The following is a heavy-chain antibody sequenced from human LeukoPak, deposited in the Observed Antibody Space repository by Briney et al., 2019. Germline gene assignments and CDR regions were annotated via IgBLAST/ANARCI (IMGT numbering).Heavy chain of an antibody. CDR2: ISNSGSSI. CDR1: GFTFSDYY. J-gene: IGHJ3*02. D-gene: IGHD1-26*01. V-gene: IGHV3-11*04. Sequence: PGGSLRLSCAASGFTFSDYYMSWIRQAPGKGLEWVSYISNSGSSIYYADSVKGRFTISRDNAKNSLYLQMNSLRAEDTAVYYCARVRSGSYLDAFDIWGQATMVTVCS. CDR3: ARVRSGSYLDAFDI.